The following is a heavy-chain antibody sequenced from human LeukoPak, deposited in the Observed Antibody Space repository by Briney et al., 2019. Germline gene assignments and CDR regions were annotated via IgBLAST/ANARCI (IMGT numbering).Heavy chain of an antibody. CDR2: IYYSGST. V-gene: IGHV4-39*07. Sequence: KSSETLSLTCTVSGGSISSSSYYWGWVRQPPGKGLEWIGSIYYSGSTYYNPSLKSRVTISVDTSKNQFSLKLSSVTAADTAVYYCARAYRSSSQGGFDYWGQGTLVTVSS. CDR3: ARAYRSSSQGGFDY. CDR1: GGSISSSSYY. J-gene: IGHJ4*02. D-gene: IGHD6-6*01.